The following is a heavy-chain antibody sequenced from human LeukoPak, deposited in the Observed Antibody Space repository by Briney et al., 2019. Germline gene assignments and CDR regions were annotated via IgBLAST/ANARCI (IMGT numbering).Heavy chain of an antibody. CDR1: GFTFSSYG. V-gene: IGHV3-30*18. J-gene: IGHJ4*02. CDR3: AKDSLYGAYFDY. D-gene: IGHD4-17*01. CDR2: ISYDGSNK. Sequence: GRSLRLSCAASGFTFSSYGMHWVRQAPGKGLEGVAVISYDGSNKYYADSVKGRFTISRDNSKNTLYLQMNSLRAEDTAVYYCAKDSLYGAYFDYWGQGTLVTVSS.